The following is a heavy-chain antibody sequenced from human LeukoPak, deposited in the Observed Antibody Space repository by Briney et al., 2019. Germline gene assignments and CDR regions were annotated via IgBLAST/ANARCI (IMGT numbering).Heavy chain of an antibody. V-gene: IGHV3-74*01. CDR3: ARDPGNYFDY. Sequence: GGSLRLSCAASGFTFNNYWMHWVRQAPGKGLVWVSRIRTDGSRTNYADSVKGRFTISRDNAKNTLYLQMNSLRAEDTAVYYCARDPGNYFDYWGQGTLVTVSS. CDR1: GFTFNNYW. CDR2: IRTDGSRT. J-gene: IGHJ4*02.